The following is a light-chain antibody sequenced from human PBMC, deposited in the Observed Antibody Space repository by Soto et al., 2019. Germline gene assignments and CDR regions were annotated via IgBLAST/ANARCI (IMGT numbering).Light chain of an antibody. V-gene: IGKV3-11*01. CDR3: QQYGSSGT. Sequence: EIVLPPSPATLSLSPGESSTLSRWASQSVNRYLVWYQQKPGQAPRLLMYDASKRATGIPARFSGSGSGTDFTLTISRLEPEDFAVYYCQQYGSSGTFGQGTKVDIK. CDR1: QSVNRY. CDR2: DAS. J-gene: IGKJ1*01.